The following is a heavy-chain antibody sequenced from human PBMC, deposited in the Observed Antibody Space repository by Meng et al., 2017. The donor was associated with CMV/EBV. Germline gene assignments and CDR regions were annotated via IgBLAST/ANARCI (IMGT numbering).Heavy chain of an antibody. CDR2: ISAYNGNT. J-gene: IGHJ4*02. CDR1: GYTFTSYG. V-gene: IGHV1-18*01. CDR3: ARDLGTYDFWSGYLPNFDY. D-gene: IGHD3-3*01. Sequence: ASVKVSCKASGYTFTSYGISWVRQAPGQGLEWMGWISAYNGNTNYAQKLQGRVTMTTDTSTSTAYMELRSLRSDDTAVYYCARDLGTYDFWSGYLPNFDYWGQGTRVTVSS.